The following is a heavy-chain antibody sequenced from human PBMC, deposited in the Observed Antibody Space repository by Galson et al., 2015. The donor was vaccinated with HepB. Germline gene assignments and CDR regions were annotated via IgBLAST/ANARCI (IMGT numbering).Heavy chain of an antibody. V-gene: IGHV3-7*03. CDR3: VRDRTYKGGNFFDF. D-gene: IGHD3-10*01. J-gene: IGHJ4*02. CDR1: GFSFTRYA. Sequence: SLRLSCAASGFSFTRYAMTWVRQAPGKRPEWVANIRYDEHEYYYADFVKGRFTISRDNARNSVFLQMSSLRRDDTAVYYCVRDRTYKGGNFFDFWGQGALVTVSS. CDR2: IRYDEHEY.